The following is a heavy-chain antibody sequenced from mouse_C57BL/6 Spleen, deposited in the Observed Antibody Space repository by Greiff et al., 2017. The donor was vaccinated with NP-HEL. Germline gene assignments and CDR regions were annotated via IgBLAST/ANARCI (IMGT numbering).Heavy chain of an antibody. D-gene: IGHD2-5*01. J-gene: IGHJ4*01. V-gene: IGHV1-54*01. CDR3: ARSDYSNYDYYAMDY. CDR2: INPGSGGT. CDR1: GYAFTNYL. Sequence: QVQLQQSGAELVRPGTSVKVSCKASGYAFTNYLIEWVKQRPGQGLEWIGVINPGSGGTNYNEKFKGKATLTADKSSSTAYMQLSSLTSEDSAVYFCARSDYSNYDYYAMDYWGQGTSVTVSS.